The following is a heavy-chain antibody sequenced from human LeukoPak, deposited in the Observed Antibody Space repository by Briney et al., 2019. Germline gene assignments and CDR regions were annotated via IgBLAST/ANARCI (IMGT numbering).Heavy chain of an antibody. V-gene: IGHV1-18*01. CDR1: GYTFTNYG. CDR2: ISAYNGDT. Sequence: ASVKVSCKASGYTFTNYGISWVRQAPGQGLEWMGWISAYNGDTKYAQKFQGRVTMTTDSSTSTAYMELRSLRSDDTAVYYCVRDEGSGWLNSDYWGQGTLVTVSS. CDR3: VRDEGSGWLNSDY. J-gene: IGHJ4*02. D-gene: IGHD6-19*01.